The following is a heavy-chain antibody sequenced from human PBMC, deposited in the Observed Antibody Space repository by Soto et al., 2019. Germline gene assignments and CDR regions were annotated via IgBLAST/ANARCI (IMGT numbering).Heavy chain of an antibody. D-gene: IGHD3-22*01. CDR2: IIPIFGTA. J-gene: IGHJ4*02. CDR3: ARDDPAPRNYYDSSGYYSN. CDR1: GGTFSSYA. V-gene: IGHV1-69*13. Sequence: ASVKVSCKASGGTFSSYAISWVRQAPGQGLEWMGGIIPIFGTANYAQKFQGRVTITADESTSTAYMELSSLRSEDTAVYYCARDDPAPRNYYDSSGYYSNWGQGTLVTVYS.